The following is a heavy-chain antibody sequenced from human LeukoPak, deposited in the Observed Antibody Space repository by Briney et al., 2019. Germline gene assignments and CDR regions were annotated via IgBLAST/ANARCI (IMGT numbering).Heavy chain of an antibody. D-gene: IGHD3-22*01. J-gene: IGHJ6*02. Sequence: GGSLRLSCAASGFTFSSYAMHWVRQAPGKGLEWVAVISYDGSNKYYADSVKGRFTISRDNSKNTLYLQMNSLRAEDTAVYYCAGDRAYYYDSSGPIGVMDVWGQGTTVTVSS. CDR2: ISYDGSNK. CDR3: AGDRAYYYDSSGPIGVMDV. CDR1: GFTFSSYA. V-gene: IGHV3-30-3*01.